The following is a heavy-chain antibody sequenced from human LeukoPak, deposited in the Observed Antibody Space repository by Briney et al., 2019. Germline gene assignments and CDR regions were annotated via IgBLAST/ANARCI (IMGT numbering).Heavy chain of an antibody. J-gene: IGHJ4*02. CDR1: GFTFSSYA. CDR2: ISYDGSNK. D-gene: IGHD6-19*01. CDR3: ARVGIAVAGGPFDY. Sequence: GGSLRLSCAASGFTFSSYAMHWIRQAPGKGLEWVAVISYDGSNKYYADSVKGRFTISRDNSKNTLYLQMNSLRAEDTAVYYCARVGIAVAGGPFDYWGQGTLVTVSS. V-gene: IGHV3-30-3*01.